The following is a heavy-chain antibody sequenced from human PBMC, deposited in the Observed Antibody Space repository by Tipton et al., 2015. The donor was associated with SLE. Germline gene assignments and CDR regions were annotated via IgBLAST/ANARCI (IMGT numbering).Heavy chain of an antibody. D-gene: IGHD2-21*01. CDR3: AKICGGDCYSALDP. CDR1: GGSISSSSYY. CDR2: FYYTGNT. J-gene: IGHJ5*02. Sequence: TLSLTCTVSGGSISSSSYYWGWIRQHPGKGLEWIGYFYYTGNTYYNPSLESRVTISVDMSKNQVSLKLASVTAADTALYFCAKICGGDCYSALDPWGPGTLVTVSS. V-gene: IGHV4-31*03.